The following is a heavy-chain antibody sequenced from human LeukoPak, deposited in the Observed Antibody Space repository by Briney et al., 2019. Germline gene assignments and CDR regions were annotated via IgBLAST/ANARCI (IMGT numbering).Heavy chain of an antibody. CDR3: ARDLEVATTTFDY. J-gene: IGHJ4*02. D-gene: IGHD5-12*01. CDR2: ISSSSGYK. Sequence: PGGSLRLSCAASGFTFSSYSMNWVRQAPGKGLEWVSSISSSSGYKYYADSVKGRFTISRDNAKNSLYLQMNSLRAEDTAVYYCARDLEVATTTFDYWGQGTLVTVSS. V-gene: IGHV3-21*06. CDR1: GFTFSSYS.